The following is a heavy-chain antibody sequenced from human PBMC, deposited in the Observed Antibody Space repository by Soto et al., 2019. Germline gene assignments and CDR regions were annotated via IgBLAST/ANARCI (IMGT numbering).Heavy chain of an antibody. J-gene: IGHJ6*02. V-gene: IGHV1-18*01. CDR3: AREGSSYYQYHYYYYVMDV. Sequence: ASVKVSCKASGYTFTSYGISWVRQAPGQGLEWMGWISAYNGNTNYAQKLQGRVTMTTDTSTSTAYMELRSLRSDDTAVYYCAREGSSYYQYHYYYYVMDVWGQGTTVTVS. CDR1: GYTFTSYG. D-gene: IGHD2-15*01. CDR2: ISAYNGNT.